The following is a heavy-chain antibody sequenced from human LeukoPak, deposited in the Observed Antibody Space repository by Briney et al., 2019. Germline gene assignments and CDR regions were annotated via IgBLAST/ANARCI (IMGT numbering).Heavy chain of an antibody. V-gene: IGHV4-59*02. D-gene: IGHD2-15*01. CDR2: VYYSGST. J-gene: IGHJ4*02. CDR3: ARIHRYCSGGACYVIDN. CDR1: GGSVSGYY. Sequence: PSETLSLTCVDSGGSVSGYYWGWIRQPPGRGLEWIGYVYYSGSTNYNPSFKSRITISVDTSRNQFSLQLSSVTAADTAVYYCARIHRYCSGGACYVIDNWGQGPLVAVSS.